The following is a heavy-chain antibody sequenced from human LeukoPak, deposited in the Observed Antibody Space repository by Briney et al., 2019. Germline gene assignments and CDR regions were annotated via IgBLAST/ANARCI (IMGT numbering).Heavy chain of an antibody. V-gene: IGHV3-23*01. Sequence: GGSLRLSCAASGFTFSSYAMSWVRQAPGKGLEWVPAISGSGGSTYYADSVKGRFTISRDNSKNTLYLQMNSLRAEDTAVHYCAKPVAATGTFPYGSGGQGTLVTASS. CDR1: GFTFSSYA. J-gene: IGHJ4*02. CDR2: ISGSGGST. D-gene: IGHD6-13*01. CDR3: AKPVAATGTFPYGS.